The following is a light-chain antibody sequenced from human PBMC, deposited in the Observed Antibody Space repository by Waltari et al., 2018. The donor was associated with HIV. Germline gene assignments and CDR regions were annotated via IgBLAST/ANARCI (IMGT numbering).Light chain of an antibody. Sequence: QSALTQPASVSGSPGPSTTISCTGTSSDVGGYNYVSWYQQHPGKAPKLMIYDVSKRPSGVSNRFSGSKSGNTASLTISGLQAEDEADYYCCSYAGSSTLVFGGGTKLTVL. V-gene: IGLV2-23*02. CDR3: CSYAGSSTLV. J-gene: IGLJ3*02. CDR1: SSDVGGYNY. CDR2: DVS.